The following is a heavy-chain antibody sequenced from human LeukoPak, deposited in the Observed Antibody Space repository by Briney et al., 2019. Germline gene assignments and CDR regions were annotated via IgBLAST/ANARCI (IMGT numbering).Heavy chain of an antibody. Sequence: GGSLRLSCSASGFTFSSYGMHWVRQAPGKGLEWVSYISSTSTTIYYADSVKGRFTISRDNAKNSLYLQMNSLRAEDTAVYYCASGYSSGPVYWGQGNLVAVSS. J-gene: IGHJ4*02. CDR2: ISSTSTTI. CDR1: GFTFSSYG. D-gene: IGHD6-19*01. CDR3: ASGYSSGPVY. V-gene: IGHV3-48*04.